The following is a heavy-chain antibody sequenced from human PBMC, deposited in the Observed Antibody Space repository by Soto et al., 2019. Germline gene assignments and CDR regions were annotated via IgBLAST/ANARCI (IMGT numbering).Heavy chain of an antibody. D-gene: IGHD3-3*01. Sequence: QVQLVQSGAEVKKPGASVKVSCKASGYTFTSYDINWVRQATGQGLEWMGWMNPNSGNTGYAQKFQGRVTMTRNTSISIAYMEMSSLRSEVTAVYYCARGHYDFWSGYPGYDAFDIWGQGTMVTVSS. CDR3: ARGHYDFWSGYPGYDAFDI. CDR2: MNPNSGNT. J-gene: IGHJ3*02. V-gene: IGHV1-8*02. CDR1: GYTFTSYD.